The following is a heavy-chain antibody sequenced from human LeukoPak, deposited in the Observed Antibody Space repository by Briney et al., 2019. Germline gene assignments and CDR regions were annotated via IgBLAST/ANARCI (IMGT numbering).Heavy chain of an antibody. V-gene: IGHV1-2*02. Sequence: ASVKVSCKASGYTFTGYYMHWVRQAPGQGLEWMGWINPNSGGTNYARKFQGRVTMTRDTSISTAYMELSRLRSDDTAVYYCARDGSEYCSSTSCSVRFDPWGQGTLVTVSS. CDR1: GYTFTGYY. CDR2: INPNSGGT. CDR3: ARDGSEYCSSTSCSVRFDP. J-gene: IGHJ5*02. D-gene: IGHD2-2*01.